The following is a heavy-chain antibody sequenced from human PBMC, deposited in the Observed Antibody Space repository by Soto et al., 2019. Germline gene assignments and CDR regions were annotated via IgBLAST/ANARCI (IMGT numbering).Heavy chain of an antibody. V-gene: IGHV4-39*01. Sequence: PWETLSLTCTVSGGSISSSSYYWGWIRQPPGKGLEWIGSIYYSGSTYYNPSLKSRVTISVDTSKNQFSLKLSSVTAADTAVYYCARRGGSFYYYYYGMDVWGQGPTVTVS. CDR3: ARRGGSFYYYYYGMDV. CDR2: IYYSGST. J-gene: IGHJ6*02. D-gene: IGHD1-26*01. CDR1: GGSISSSSYY.